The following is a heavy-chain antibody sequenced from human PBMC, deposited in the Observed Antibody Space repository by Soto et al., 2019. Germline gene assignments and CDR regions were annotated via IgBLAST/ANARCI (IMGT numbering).Heavy chain of an antibody. CDR1: GFTFSSYS. V-gene: IGHV3-48*02. CDR2: ISSSSSTI. Sequence: EVQLVESGGGLVQPGGSLRLSCAASGFTFSSYSMSWVRQAPGKGLEWVSYISSSSSTIYYADSVKGRFTISRDNAKNSLYLQMNSLRDEDTAVYYCARPPFYYDSSGGTHVWGQGTTVTVSS. J-gene: IGHJ6*02. CDR3: ARPPFYYDSSGGTHV. D-gene: IGHD3-22*01.